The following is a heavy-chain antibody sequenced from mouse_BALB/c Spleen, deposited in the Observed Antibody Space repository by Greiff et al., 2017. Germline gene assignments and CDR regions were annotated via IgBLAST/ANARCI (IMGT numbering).Heavy chain of an antibody. V-gene: IGHV5-6-5*01. D-gene: IGHD1-1*01. CDR2: ISSGGST. CDR1: GFTFSSYA. CDR3: ARWDYGSPFDY. Sequence: EVKLVESGGGLVQPGGSRKLSCAASGFTFSSYAMSWVRQTPEKRLEWVASISSGGSTYYPDSVKGRFTISRDNARNILYLQMSSLRSEDTAMYYCARWDYGSPFDYWGQGTTLTVSS. J-gene: IGHJ2*01.